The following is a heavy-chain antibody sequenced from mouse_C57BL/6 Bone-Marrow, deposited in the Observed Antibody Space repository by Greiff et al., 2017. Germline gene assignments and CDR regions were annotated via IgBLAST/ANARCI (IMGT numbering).Heavy chain of an antibody. CDR1: GYTFTSYW. CDR3: ARGDDGYYPSPYAMDY. J-gene: IGHJ4*01. CDR2: INPSNGGT. D-gene: IGHD2-3*01. V-gene: IGHV1-53*01. Sequence: VQLQQPGTELVKPGASVKLSCKASGYTFTSYWMHWVKQRPGQGLEWIGNINPSNGGTNYNEKFKSKATLTVDKSSSTAYMQLSSLTSEDSAVYYCARGDDGYYPSPYAMDYWGQGTSVTVSS.